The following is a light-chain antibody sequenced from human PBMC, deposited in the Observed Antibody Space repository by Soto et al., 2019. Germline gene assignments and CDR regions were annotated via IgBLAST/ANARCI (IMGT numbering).Light chain of an antibody. V-gene: IGKV1-12*01. CDR1: QGISSW. Sequence: DIQLTQSPSSVSASVGDRVTITCRASQGISSWLAWYQQKLGKAPTLLIYAASSLQSGVPSRFRDSGYGTDFALTITSLQPEDFATYYCQQSYNSPPITFGQGTRLEIK. CDR3: QQSYNSPPIT. CDR2: AAS. J-gene: IGKJ5*01.